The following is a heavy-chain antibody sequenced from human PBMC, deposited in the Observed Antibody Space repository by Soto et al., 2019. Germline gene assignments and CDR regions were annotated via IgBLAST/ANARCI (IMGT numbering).Heavy chain of an antibody. J-gene: IGHJ5*02. CDR1: GFTFGTTD. Sequence: QLLQSGGGLVQPGGSLTLSCAASGFTFGTTDMSWVRQAPGEGLEWVSTIHGSGGITYYADSVKGRFTISRYNSRNTVYLQMNSLRSDDTVLYYCVKNSGWFNTWGQGALVTVSS. V-gene: IGHV3-23*01. CDR2: IHGSGGIT. CDR3: VKNSGWFNT. D-gene: IGHD3-10*01.